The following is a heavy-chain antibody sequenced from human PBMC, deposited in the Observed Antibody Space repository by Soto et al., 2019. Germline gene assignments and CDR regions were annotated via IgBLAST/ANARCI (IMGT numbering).Heavy chain of an antibody. V-gene: IGHV3-23*01. D-gene: IGHD3-9*01. CDR2: ISGSGGST. J-gene: IGHJ4*02. CDR3: ARGIILTGYYAFDY. CDR1: GFTFSSYA. Sequence: GGSLRLSCAASGFTFSSYAMSWVRQAPGKGLEWVSAISGSGGSTYYADSVKGRFTISRDNSKNSLYLQMNSLRAEDTAVYYCARGIILTGYYAFDYWGQGTLVTVSS.